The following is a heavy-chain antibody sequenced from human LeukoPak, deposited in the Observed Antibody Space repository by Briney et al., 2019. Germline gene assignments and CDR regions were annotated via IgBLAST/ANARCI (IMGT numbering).Heavy chain of an antibody. V-gene: IGHV3-23*01. Sequence: GGSLRLSCSAAGFTFNNYALTWVRQTPGKGLECVSAISGDGVSPYYADSVRGRFTISRDNSKNTLYLQMNSLRVEDTAVYFCARDPGAFPYFFDSWGQGTLVTVSS. D-gene: IGHD4/OR15-4a*01. CDR2: ISGDGVSP. CDR1: GFTFNNYA. CDR3: ARDPGAFPYFFDS. J-gene: IGHJ4*02.